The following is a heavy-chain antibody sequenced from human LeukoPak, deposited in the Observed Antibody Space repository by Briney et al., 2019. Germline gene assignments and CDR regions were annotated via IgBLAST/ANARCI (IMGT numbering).Heavy chain of an antibody. Sequence: GASVKVSCKASGYTFTGYYMHWVRQAPGQGLEWMGGIIPIFGTANYAQKFQGRVTITADKSTSTAYMELSSLRSEDTAVYYCARSPYDSSGYHHDYWGQGTLVTVSS. CDR1: GYTFTGYY. D-gene: IGHD3-22*01. J-gene: IGHJ4*02. CDR2: IIPIFGTA. V-gene: IGHV1-69*06. CDR3: ARSPYDSSGYHHDY.